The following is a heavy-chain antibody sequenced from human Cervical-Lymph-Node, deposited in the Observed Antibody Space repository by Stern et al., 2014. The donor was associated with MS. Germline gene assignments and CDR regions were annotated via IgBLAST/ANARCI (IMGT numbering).Heavy chain of an antibody. D-gene: IGHD3-10*01. CDR2: INQDGSET. J-gene: IGHJ3*01. V-gene: IGHV3-7*04. Sequence: VQLVESGGGLVQPGGSLRLSCAASGFSLSGFWMSWVRQASGKGLEWVANINQDGSETYYVDSVKGRFTISRDNAKDSLYLQMNSLRAEDTALYYCARGLWFGEYNDVWGQGTMVTVSS. CDR3: ARGLWFGEYNDV. CDR1: GFSLSGFW.